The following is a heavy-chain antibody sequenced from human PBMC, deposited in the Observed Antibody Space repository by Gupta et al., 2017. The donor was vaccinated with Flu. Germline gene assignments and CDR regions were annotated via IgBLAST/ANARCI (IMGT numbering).Heavy chain of an antibody. D-gene: IGHD3-16*01. CDR2: INRGGSEK. CDR3: SRDGLSFGLDL. CDR1: FSKDG. J-gene: IGHJ6*02. V-gene: IGHV3-7*03. Sequence: FSKDGMGWVRRAPGKGLEWVANINRGGSEKKEGASAKGRFTISREKYEDALFLYMNSLRAEDTAVYYCSRDGLSFGLDLWGQGTTVTVSS.